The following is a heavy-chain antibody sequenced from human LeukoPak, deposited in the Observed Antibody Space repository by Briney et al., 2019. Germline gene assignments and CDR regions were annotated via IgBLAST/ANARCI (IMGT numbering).Heavy chain of an antibody. V-gene: IGHV4-59*01. CDR1: GGSISSYY. CDR2: IYYSGST. Sequence: PSETLSLTCTVSGGSISSYYWSWIRQPPGKGLEWIGYIYYSGSTNYNPSLKSRVTISVDTSKNQFSLKLSSVTAADTAVYYCARIRAYYDILTGFAPAGWFDPWGQGTLVTVSS. CDR3: ARIRAYYDILTGFAPAGWFDP. J-gene: IGHJ5*02. D-gene: IGHD3-9*01.